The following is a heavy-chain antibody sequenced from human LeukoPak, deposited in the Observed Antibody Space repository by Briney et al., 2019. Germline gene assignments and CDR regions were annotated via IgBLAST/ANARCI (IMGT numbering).Heavy chain of an antibody. Sequence: SETLSLTCTVSGGSISSSSYYWGWIRQPPGKGLEWIGSVYYKGSTYYNPSLKSRVTISVDRSKNQFSLKLSSVTAADTAVYYCAGGVLVPAAISGDYYYYYMDVWGKGTTVTVSS. J-gene: IGHJ6*03. V-gene: IGHV4-39*07. D-gene: IGHD2-2*01. CDR1: GGSISSSSYY. CDR2: VYYKGST. CDR3: AGGVLVPAAISGDYYYYYMDV.